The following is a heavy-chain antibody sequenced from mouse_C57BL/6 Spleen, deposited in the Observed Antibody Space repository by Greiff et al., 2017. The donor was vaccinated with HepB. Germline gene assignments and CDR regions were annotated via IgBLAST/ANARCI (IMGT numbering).Heavy chain of an antibody. CDR3: ARGYDYDPAWFAY. Sequence: VQLKESGAELARPGASVKLSCKASGYTFTSYGISWVKQRTGQGLEWIGEIYPRSGNTYYNEKFKGKATLTADKSSSTAYMELRSLTSEDSAVYFCARGYDYDPAWFAYWGQGTLVTVSA. V-gene: IGHV1-81*01. CDR1: GYTFTSYG. CDR2: IYPRSGNT. J-gene: IGHJ3*01. D-gene: IGHD2-4*01.